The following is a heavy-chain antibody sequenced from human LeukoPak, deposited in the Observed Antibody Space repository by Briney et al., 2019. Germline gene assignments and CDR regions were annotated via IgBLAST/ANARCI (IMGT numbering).Heavy chain of an antibody. CDR2: INPNSGGT. D-gene: IGHD3-9*01. CDR1: GYTFTGYY. J-gene: IGHJ3*02. CDR3: AKYADYLRYFDWLWLRAFDI. V-gene: IGHV1-2*02. Sequence: ASVKVSCKASGYTFTGYYMHWVRQAPGQGLEWMGWINPNSGGTNYAQKFQGRVTMTRDTSISTAYMELSRLRSDDTAVYYCAKYADYLRYFDWLWLRAFDIWGQGTMVTVSS.